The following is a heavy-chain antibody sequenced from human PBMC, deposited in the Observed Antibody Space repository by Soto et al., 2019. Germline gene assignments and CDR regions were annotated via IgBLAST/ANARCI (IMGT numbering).Heavy chain of an antibody. CDR2: INHRGSG. V-gene: IGHV4-4*02. J-gene: IGHJ4*02. CDR1: GASVSSTYW. CDR3: ARYNAASGTYYFDF. Sequence: QVELQESGPGLVKPSGTLSLTCAVSGASVSSTYWWSWVCQPPGKGPEWIGEINHRGSGNYNPSLKSRVTISVDISKSQFSLRLTSVTAADTAVYYCARYNAASGTYYFDFWGQGALVTVSS. D-gene: IGHD6-13*01.